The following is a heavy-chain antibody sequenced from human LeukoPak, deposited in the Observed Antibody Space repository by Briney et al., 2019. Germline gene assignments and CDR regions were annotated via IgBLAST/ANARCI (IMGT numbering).Heavy chain of an antibody. J-gene: IGHJ5*02. V-gene: IGHV3-23*01. CDR3: AKAASHLAAAGLNWFDP. CDR2: ISGSGGST. Sequence: GGSLRLSCAASGFSFSSYAMSWVRQAPGKGLEWVSAISGSGGSTYYADSVKGRFTISRDNSKNTLYLQMNSLRAEDTAVYYCAKAASHLAAAGLNWFDPWGQGTLVTVSS. D-gene: IGHD6-13*01. CDR1: GFSFSSYA.